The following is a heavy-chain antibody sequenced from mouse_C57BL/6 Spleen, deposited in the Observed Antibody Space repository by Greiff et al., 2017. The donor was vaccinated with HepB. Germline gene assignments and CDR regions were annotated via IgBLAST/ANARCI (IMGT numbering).Heavy chain of an antibody. CDR1: GFTFSDYY. J-gene: IGHJ3*01. CDR3: ARAGDGYYPWFAY. D-gene: IGHD2-3*01. V-gene: IGHV5-16*01. Sequence: EVMLVESEGGLVQPGSSMKLSCTASGFTFSDYYMAWVRQVPEKGLEWVANINYDGSSTYYLDSLKSRFIISRDNAKNILYLQMSSLKSEDTATYYCARAGDGYYPWFAYWGQGTLVTVSA. CDR2: INYDGSST.